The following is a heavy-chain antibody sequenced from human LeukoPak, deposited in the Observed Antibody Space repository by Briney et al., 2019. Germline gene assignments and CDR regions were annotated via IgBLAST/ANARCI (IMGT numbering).Heavy chain of an antibody. J-gene: IGHJ5*02. CDR3: ARGYSATPYNWFDP. D-gene: IGHD1-26*01. V-gene: IGHV4-34*01. CDR1: GGSFSGYY. CDR2: INHSGST. Sequence: SETLSLTCAVYGGSFSGYYWSWLRQPPGKGLEWIGEINHSGSTNYNPSLKSRVTISVDTSKNQFSLKLSSVTAADTAVYYCARGYSATPYNWFDPWGQGTLVTVSS.